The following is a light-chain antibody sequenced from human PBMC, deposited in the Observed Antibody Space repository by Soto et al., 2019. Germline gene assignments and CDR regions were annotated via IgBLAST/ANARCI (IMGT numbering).Light chain of an antibody. CDR3: QQYGGSPIT. Sequence: EIVLTQSPGTLSLSPGERATLSCRASQSISSYLAWYQQKPGQAPRLLISGASSRATGIPDRFSGSGSGTDFTLTISRLEPEDFAVYYCQQYGGSPITFGQGTRLEIK. V-gene: IGKV3-20*01. CDR1: QSISSY. CDR2: GAS. J-gene: IGKJ5*01.